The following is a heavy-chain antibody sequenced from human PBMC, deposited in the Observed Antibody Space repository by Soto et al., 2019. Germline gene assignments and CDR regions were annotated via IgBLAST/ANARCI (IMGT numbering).Heavy chain of an antibody. V-gene: IGHV3-23*01. CDR1: GFTFSSYA. D-gene: IGHD2-2*01. J-gene: IGHJ3*02. CDR3: AKDPYCSSTNCYNDAFDI. CDR2: ISGSGGST. Sequence: GGSLRLSCAASGFTFSSYAMSWVRQAPGKGLEWVSAISGSGGSTYYADSVKGRFTISRDNSKNTLYLQMNSLRAEDTAVYYCAKDPYCSSTNCYNDAFDIWGQGTMVTVSS.